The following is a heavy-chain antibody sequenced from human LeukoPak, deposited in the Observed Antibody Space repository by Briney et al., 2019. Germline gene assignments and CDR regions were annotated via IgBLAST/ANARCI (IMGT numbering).Heavy chain of an antibody. CDR2: IHYSKMT. CDR3: ARAVGTTTGLFDY. J-gene: IGHJ4*02. Sequence: SETLSLTCTVSGYSISSGFYWGWIRQSPGKGLDWIGSIHYSKMTFYNPSLKSRVTMSLDTSKNRFSLNLSSVTAADTAVYYCARAVGTTTGLFDYWGQGALVTVSS. D-gene: IGHD1-26*01. V-gene: IGHV4-38-2*02. CDR1: GYSISSGFY.